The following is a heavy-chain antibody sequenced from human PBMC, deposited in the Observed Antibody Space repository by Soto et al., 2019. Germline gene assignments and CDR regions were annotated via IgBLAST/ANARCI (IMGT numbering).Heavy chain of an antibody. CDR3: ARVHYDILTNNWFDP. D-gene: IGHD3-9*01. V-gene: IGHV6-1*01. J-gene: IGHJ5*02. Sequence: PSQTLSLTCAISGDSVSSNSAAWNWTRQSPSRGLEWLGRTYYRSKWYNDYAVSVKSRITINPDTSKNQFSLQLTSVTPEDTAVYYCARVHYDILTNNWFDPWGQGTLVTVSS. CDR1: GDSVSSNSAA. CDR2: TYYRSKWYN.